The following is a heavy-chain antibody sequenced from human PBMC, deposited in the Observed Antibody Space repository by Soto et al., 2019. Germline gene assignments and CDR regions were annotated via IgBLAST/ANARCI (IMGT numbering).Heavy chain of an antibody. D-gene: IGHD3-16*01. CDR3: ARVWGALAPIAGWFGP. J-gene: IGHJ5*02. CDR1: NGSITSGNW. Sequence: QLQLQESGPGLVKPSGTLSLTYAVSNGSITSGNWWSWVRQPPGKGLEWIGDIYQTGSTNYNPSLRSWVIISVDKSKNNFSLSLSSVIAADTAVYFCARVWGALAPIAGWFGPWGRGILVTVSS. CDR2: IYQTGST. V-gene: IGHV4-4*02.